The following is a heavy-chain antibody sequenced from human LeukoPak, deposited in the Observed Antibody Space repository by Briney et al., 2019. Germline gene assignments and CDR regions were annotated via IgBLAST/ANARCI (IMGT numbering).Heavy chain of an antibody. CDR2: IYYSGST. Sequence: SETLSLTCTVSGGSISSGSYYWSWIRQPPGKGLEWIGYIYYSGSTNYNPSLKSRVTMSVDTSKNQFSLKLRSVTAADTAVYYCARTTEGYAGGPGYSYYYYMDVWGKGTTVTISS. J-gene: IGHJ6*03. V-gene: IGHV4-61*01. CDR3: ARTTEGYAGGPGYSYYYYMDV. D-gene: IGHD5-12*01. CDR1: GGSISSGSYY.